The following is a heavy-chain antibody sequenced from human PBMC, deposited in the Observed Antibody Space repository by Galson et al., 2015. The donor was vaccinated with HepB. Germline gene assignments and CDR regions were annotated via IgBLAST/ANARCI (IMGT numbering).Heavy chain of an antibody. CDR1: GFTFGSYS. V-gene: IGHV3-21*01. J-gene: IGHJ5*02. CDR2: ISSSSYI. Sequence: SLRLSCAASGFTFGSYSMNWVRQAPGKGLEWVSSISSSSYIYYADSVKGRFTISRDNAKNSLYLQMNSLRAEDTAVYYCATLGPYGGNSHWFDPWGQGTLVTVSS. CDR3: ATLGPYGGNSHWFDP. D-gene: IGHD4-23*01.